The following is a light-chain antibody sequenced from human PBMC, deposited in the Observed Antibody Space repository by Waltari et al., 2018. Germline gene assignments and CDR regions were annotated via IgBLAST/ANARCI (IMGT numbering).Light chain of an antibody. V-gene: IGLV6-57*02. CDR3: QSYDSSNVV. Sequence: YQQRPDSAPTPVIYEDNQRPSGVPARFSGSIDSSSNSASLTISGLKTEDEADYYCQSYDSSNVVFGGGTKLTVL. CDR2: EDN. J-gene: IGLJ2*01.